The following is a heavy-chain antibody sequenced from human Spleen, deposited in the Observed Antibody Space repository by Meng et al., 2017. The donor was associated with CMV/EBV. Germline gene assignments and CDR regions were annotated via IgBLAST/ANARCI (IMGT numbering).Heavy chain of an antibody. J-gene: IGHJ4*02. Sequence: KASGYTFTKYHIHWVRQAPGQGLEWLGWNAAYRGGNTNYAQKVQGRVTMTTDISTSTAYMELRSLTSDDTAVYYCARFGVRGAYFDYWGQGTLVTVSS. CDR2: NAAYRGGNT. CDR3: ARFGVRGAYFDY. D-gene: IGHD2-8*01. V-gene: IGHV1-18*01. CDR1: GYTFTKYH.